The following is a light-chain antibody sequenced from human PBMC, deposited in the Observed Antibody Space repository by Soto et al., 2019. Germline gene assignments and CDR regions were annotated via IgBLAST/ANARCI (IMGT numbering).Light chain of an antibody. CDR2: AAY. CDR3: HQYGSSPWT. J-gene: IGKJ1*01. Sequence: EIVLTQSPGTLSLSPGERATLSCRASQSVRNNYLAWYQQKPGQAPRLLIYAAYGRATGIPDRFSGSGSWTHFTLTISRLEPEDFAVDYCHQYGSSPWTFGQGTKVEIK. V-gene: IGKV3-20*01. CDR1: QSVRNNY.